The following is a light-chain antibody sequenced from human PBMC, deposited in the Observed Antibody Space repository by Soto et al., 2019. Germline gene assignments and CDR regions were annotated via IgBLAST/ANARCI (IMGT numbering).Light chain of an antibody. CDR3: CSYGGRSAV. Sequence: QSALTQPASVSGSPGQSITISCTGTSSDVGSHNLVSWYQQHPGQAPKLMIYEVSKRPLGVSARFSASKSGNTASLTISGLQAEDEADYYCCSYGGRSAVFGGGTKLTVL. J-gene: IGLJ7*01. CDR1: SSDVGSHNL. CDR2: EVS. V-gene: IGLV2-23*02.